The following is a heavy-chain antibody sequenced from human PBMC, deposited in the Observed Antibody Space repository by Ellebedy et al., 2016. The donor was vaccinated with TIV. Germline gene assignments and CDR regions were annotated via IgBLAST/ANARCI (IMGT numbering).Heavy chain of an antibody. J-gene: IGHJ4*02. D-gene: IGHD3-9*01. CDR3: AKDMTGAQDY. V-gene: IGHV3-74*01. Sequence: GGSLRLXXADSGFTLSNYWVHWVRQAPGKGLVWVSRINPDGSHTNYADSVKGRFIVSRDNAKNTVDLQMNSLSAEDTAVYYCAKDMTGAQDYWGQGSLVAVSS. CDR2: INPDGSHT. CDR1: GFTLSNYW.